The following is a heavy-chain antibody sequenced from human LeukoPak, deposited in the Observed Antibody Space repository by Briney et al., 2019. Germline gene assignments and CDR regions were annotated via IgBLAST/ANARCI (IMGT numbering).Heavy chain of an antibody. J-gene: IGHJ4*02. CDR1: GYTFTSYG. D-gene: IGHD6-13*01. V-gene: IGHV1-18*04. Sequence: GASVKVSCKASGYTFTSYGISWVRQVPGQGLEWMGWISAYNGNTNYAQKLQGRVTMTTDTSTSTAYMELRSLRSDDTAVYYCARKGSSWYSRYYFDYWGQGTLVTVSS. CDR2: ISAYNGNT. CDR3: ARKGSSWYSRYYFDY.